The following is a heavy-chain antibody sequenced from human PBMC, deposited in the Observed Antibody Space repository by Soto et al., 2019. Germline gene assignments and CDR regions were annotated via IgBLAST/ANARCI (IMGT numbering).Heavy chain of an antibody. CDR1: GFTFSSYG. Sequence: GGSLRLSCAASGFTFSSYGMHWVRQAPGKGLEWVAVISYDGSNKYYADSVKGRFTISRDNSKNTLYLQMNSLRAEYTAVYYLANPFTFLGVVTNLYRDAWGKGTRAPVP. D-gene: IGHD3-3*01. J-gene: IGHJ6*03. CDR2: ISYDGSNK. V-gene: IGHV3-30*18. CDR3: ANPFTFLGVVTNLYRDA.